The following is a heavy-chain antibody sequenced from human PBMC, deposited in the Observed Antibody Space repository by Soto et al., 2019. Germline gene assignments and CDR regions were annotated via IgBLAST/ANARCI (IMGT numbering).Heavy chain of an antibody. V-gene: IGHV3-48*02. CDR1: GFTFSDYS. J-gene: IGHJ5*02. Sequence: EVQVVESGGGWVQPGGSRRLSCAASGFTFSDYSMNWVRQAPGKGLEWVSYISSSSTTIYYADSVRGRFTISRDNAKNSLYLQMTSLRDEDTAVYYCAREFRRYGPAYCFDPGGQGPLVPVSS. D-gene: IGHD3-10*01. CDR3: AREFRRYGPAYCFDP. CDR2: ISSSSTTI.